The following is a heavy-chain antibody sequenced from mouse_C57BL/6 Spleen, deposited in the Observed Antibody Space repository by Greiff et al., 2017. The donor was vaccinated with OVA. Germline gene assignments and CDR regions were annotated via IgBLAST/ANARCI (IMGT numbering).Heavy chain of an antibody. CDR3: ARWPLHYSKGYFDY. CDR1: GYTFTDYY. J-gene: IGHJ2*01. CDR2: INPNNGGT. Sequence: EVQLQQSGPELVQPGASVKISCKASGYTFTDYYMNWVKQSHGKSLEWIGDINPNNGGTSYNQKFKGKATLTVDKSSSTAYMELRSLTSEDSAVYYCARWPLHYSKGYFDYWGQGTTLTVSS. D-gene: IGHD2-5*01. V-gene: IGHV1-26*01.